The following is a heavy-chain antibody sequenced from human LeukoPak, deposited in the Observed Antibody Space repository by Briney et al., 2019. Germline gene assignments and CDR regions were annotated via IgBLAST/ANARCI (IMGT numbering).Heavy chain of an antibody. D-gene: IGHD1-26*01. Sequence: TSETLSLTCTVSGYSITSGYYWGWIRQPPGKGLEWIGTIYHSGSTYYNPSLKSRVTISVDTSKNQFSLKLSSVTAADTAVYYCARLVGAMPDYWGQGTLVTVSS. CDR2: IYHSGST. CDR3: ARLVGAMPDY. CDR1: GYSITSGYY. J-gene: IGHJ4*02. V-gene: IGHV4-38-2*02.